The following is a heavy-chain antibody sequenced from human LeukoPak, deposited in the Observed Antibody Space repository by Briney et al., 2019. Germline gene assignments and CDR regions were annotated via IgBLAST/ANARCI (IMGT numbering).Heavy chain of an antibody. J-gene: IGHJ4*02. CDR2: ISGSGGST. V-gene: IGHV3-23*01. Sequence: GGSLRLSCAASGFTFSSYAMSWVRQAPGKGLEWVSAISGSGGSTYYADSVKGRFTISRDNSKNTLYLQMNSLRAEDTAVYYCAKDRPGYYYDSSGYYPDFDYWGLGTLVTVSS. CDR3: AKDRPGYYYDSSGYYPDFDY. CDR1: GFTFSSYA. D-gene: IGHD3-22*01.